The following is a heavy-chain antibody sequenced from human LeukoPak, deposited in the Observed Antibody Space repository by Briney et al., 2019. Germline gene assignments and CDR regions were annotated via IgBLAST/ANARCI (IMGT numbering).Heavy chain of an antibody. Sequence: GGSLRLSCAASGFTFSSYGMHWVRQAPGKGLEWVAVISYDGSYKYYTDSVKGRFTISRDNSKNTLYLQMNSLRAEDMAVYHCAKDRGVGSTLDYWGQGTLVTVPS. J-gene: IGHJ4*02. D-gene: IGHD1-26*01. CDR2: ISYDGSYK. CDR3: AKDRGVGSTLDY. CDR1: GFTFSSYG. V-gene: IGHV3-30*18.